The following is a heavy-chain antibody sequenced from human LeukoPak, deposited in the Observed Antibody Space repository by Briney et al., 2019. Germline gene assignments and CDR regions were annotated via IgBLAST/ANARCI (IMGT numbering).Heavy chain of an antibody. V-gene: IGHV4-34*01. CDR1: GGSFSGYY. J-gene: IGHJ4*02. D-gene: IGHD2-15*01. CDR3: ARGGYCSGGSCYSGKHDY. Sequence: SETLSLTCAVYGGSFSGYYWSWIRQPPGKGLEWIGEVNHSGSTNYNPSLKSRVTISVDTSKNQFSLKLSSVTAADTAVYYCARGGYCSGGSCYSGKHDYWGQGTLVTVSS. CDR2: VNHSGST.